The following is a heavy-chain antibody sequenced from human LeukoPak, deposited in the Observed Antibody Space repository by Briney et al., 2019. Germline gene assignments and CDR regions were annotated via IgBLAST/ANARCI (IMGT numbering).Heavy chain of an antibody. CDR3: GRFGDEAGIDN. Sequence: GGSLRISCAASGFTFSTYWMTWVRQAPGKGLEWVANIKPSGTETYYGDPVKGRFTVSRDNAKNLLYLQMSSLRAEDTAVYSCGRFGDEAGIDNWGQGTLVTVSS. J-gene: IGHJ4*02. CDR1: GFTFSTYW. V-gene: IGHV3-7*01. CDR2: IKPSGTET. D-gene: IGHD3-10*01.